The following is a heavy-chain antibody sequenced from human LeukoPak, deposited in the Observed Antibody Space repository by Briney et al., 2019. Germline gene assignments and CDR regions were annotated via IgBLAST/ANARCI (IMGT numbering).Heavy chain of an antibody. CDR3: ARVSAGVIGMKDVFDI. CDR1: GFTFSRYS. V-gene: IGHV3-21*01. J-gene: IGHJ3*02. Sequence: PGGSLRLSCAASGFTFSRYSTNWVRQAPGKGLGWVSSISGSSSYIYYADSVKGRFTISRHNAKNSLYLQMNSLRAEDTAVYYCARVSAGVIGMKDVFDIWGQGTMVTVSS. D-gene: IGHD3-16*02. CDR2: ISGSSSYI.